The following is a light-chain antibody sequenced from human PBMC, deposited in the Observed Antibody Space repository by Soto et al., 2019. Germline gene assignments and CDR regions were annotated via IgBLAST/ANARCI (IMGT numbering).Light chain of an antibody. CDR2: AAS. V-gene: IGKV1-9*01. CDR3: HRLNRYPPT. CDR1: QGISSY. Sequence: IQLTQSPSSLSASVGDRVTITCRASQGISSYLAWYQQKSGQAPKLLIYAASTLQSRVPSRFSVSGSGTHFDLTISSLQPDDFATYYCHRLNRYPPTFGQGTKVEIK. J-gene: IGKJ1*01.